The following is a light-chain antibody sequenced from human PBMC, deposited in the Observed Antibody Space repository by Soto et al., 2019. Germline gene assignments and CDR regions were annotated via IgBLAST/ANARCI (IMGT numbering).Light chain of an antibody. J-gene: IGLJ1*01. Sequence: SAPSQPSSVSGSPGQSITISCTVTSGDIGSYNRVSWYQQHPGKAPKLIIYEVTDRPSGVSNRFSGSKSGNTASLTISGLQAEDEAEYYCSSYTNINTRACVFGTGTKVTVL. CDR1: SGDIGSYNR. V-gene: IGLV2-14*01. CDR2: EVT. CDR3: SSYTNINTRACV.